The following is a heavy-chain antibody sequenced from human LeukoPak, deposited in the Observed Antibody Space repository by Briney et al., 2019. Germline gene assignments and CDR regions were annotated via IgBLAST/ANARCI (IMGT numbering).Heavy chain of an antibody. D-gene: IGHD5-12*01. J-gene: IGHJ5*02. Sequence: SETLSLTCTVSGGSVSNHYCTWIRQPPGKGLEWIGYVYSSGNTNYNPSLKSRVTISIDTSKDQFSLSLRSVTAADTAVFYCARVHASGYNIYNWFDPWGQGTLVTVSS. CDR3: ARVHASGYNIYNWFDP. V-gene: IGHV4-59*02. CDR1: GGSVSNHY. CDR2: VYSSGNT.